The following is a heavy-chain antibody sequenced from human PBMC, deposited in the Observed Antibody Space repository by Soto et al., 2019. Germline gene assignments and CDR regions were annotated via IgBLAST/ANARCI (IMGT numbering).Heavy chain of an antibody. CDR1: GYTFTNYA. Sequence: QVQLVQSGAEEKKPGASVKVSCKASGYTFTNYAMHWVRHAPGQGLEWMAWINGGNGNTRYSQKFQGRLTISRDTSASTAYMELSSLRSEDTAVYYCARWGSGSDYWGQGTLVTVSS. J-gene: IGHJ4*02. CDR2: INGGNGNT. D-gene: IGHD3-22*01. V-gene: IGHV1-3*05. CDR3: ARWGSGSDY.